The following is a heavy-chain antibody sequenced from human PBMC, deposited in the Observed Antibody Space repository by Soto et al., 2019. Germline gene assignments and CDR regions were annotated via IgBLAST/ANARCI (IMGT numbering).Heavy chain of an antibody. D-gene: IGHD3-10*01. V-gene: IGHV1-18*01. Sequence: LVQVSFRTAGYTFDNYGISWGRQAPGQGLEWVGWINPKNGNTNYAQYVEGRVSMTTDTSTTTAYMELRSLTSDDTAVYYCARVNFGSAFEIWALGTLVNVSS. CDR1: GYTFDNYG. J-gene: IGHJ3*02. CDR2: INPKNGNT. CDR3: ARVNFGSAFEI.